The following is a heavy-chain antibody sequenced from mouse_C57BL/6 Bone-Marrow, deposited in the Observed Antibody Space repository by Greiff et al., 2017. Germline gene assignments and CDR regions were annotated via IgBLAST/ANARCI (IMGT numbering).Heavy chain of an antibody. D-gene: IGHD2-4*01. J-gene: IGHJ3*01. V-gene: IGHV14-4*01. CDR1: GFNIKDDY. Sequence: VQLQQSGAELVRPGASVKLSCTASGFNIKDDYMHWVKQRPEQGLEWIGWIDPENGDTEYASKFQGKATIPADTSSNTAYLQLSSLTTEDTDVYYGTLIYYDCEPAWFAYWGQGTLVTVSA. CDR2: IDPENGDT. CDR3: TLIYYDCEPAWFAY.